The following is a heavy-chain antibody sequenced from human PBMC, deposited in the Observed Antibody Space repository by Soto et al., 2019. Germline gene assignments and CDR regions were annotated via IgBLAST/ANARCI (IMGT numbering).Heavy chain of an antibody. Sequence: QVQLVESGGGVVQPGRSLRLSCAASGFTFSSYGMHWVRQAPGKGLEWVAVIWYDGSNKYYADSVKGRFTISRDNSKHTLYLQMNSLRAEDTAVYYCARGLGYCSGGSCYLAAFDIWGQGTMVTVAS. CDR1: GFTFSSYG. CDR3: ARGLGYCSGGSCYLAAFDI. V-gene: IGHV3-33*01. J-gene: IGHJ3*02. CDR2: IWYDGSNK. D-gene: IGHD2-15*01.